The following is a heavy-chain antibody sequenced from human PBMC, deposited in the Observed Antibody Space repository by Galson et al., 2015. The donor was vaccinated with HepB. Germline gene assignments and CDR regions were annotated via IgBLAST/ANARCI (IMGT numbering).Heavy chain of an antibody. V-gene: IGHV1-46*01. CDR3: ARAVRRDGYSLIYGMDV. CDR1: GYTFTSFY. CDR2: INPSGGST. Sequence: SVKVSCKASGYTFTSFYMHWVRQAPGQGLEWMGIINPSGGSTSYAQKFQGRVTMTRDTSTSTVYMELSSLRSEDTAVYYCARAVRRDGYSLIYGMDVWGQGTTVTVSS. D-gene: IGHD5-24*01. J-gene: IGHJ6*02.